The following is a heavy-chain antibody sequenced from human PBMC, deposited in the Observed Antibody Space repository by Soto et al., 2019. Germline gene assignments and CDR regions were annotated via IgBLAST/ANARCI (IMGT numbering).Heavy chain of an antibody. V-gene: IGHV4-59*08. D-gene: IGHD1-1*01. CDR2: IYYSGST. CDR1: GGSISSYY. J-gene: IGHJ5*02. Sequence: PSETLSLTCTVSGGSISSYYWSWIRQPPGKGLEWIGYIYYSGSTNYNPSLKSRVTISVDTSKNQFSLKLSSVTAADTAVYYCARLLLELSSWFDPWGQGTLVIVSS. CDR3: ARLLLELSSWFDP.